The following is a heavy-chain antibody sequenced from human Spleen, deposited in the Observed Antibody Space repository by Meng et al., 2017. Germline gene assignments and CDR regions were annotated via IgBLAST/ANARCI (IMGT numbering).Heavy chain of an antibody. Sequence: GESLKISCAASGFTFSNSDMNWVRQAPGKGLEWVSGVSWNGSRTHYADSVKGRFIISRDNSRNFLYQQMNSLRPEDMAVYYCVRGGFRQWLVRGKNYWGQGTRVTVSS. CDR1: GFTFSNSD. CDR2: VSWNGSRT. D-gene: IGHD6-19*01. CDR3: VRGGFRQWLVRGKNY. J-gene: IGHJ4*02. V-gene: IGHV3-19*01.